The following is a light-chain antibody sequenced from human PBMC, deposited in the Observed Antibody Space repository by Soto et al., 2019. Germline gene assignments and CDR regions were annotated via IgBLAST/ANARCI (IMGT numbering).Light chain of an antibody. V-gene: IGKV1-5*02. CDR2: HAS. Sequence: IQITQSPSPLSASVGDRVTILCRASQSISSLLAWYQQKPGTAPKVLIYHASNLQGGVPSRFSGSRSGTEFTLTISSLQPDDFATYYCQQYNSYSFGQGTKVDIK. CDR3: QQYNSYS. J-gene: IGKJ1*01. CDR1: QSISSL.